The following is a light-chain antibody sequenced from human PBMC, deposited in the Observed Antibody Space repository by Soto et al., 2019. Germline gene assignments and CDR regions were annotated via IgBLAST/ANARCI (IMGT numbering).Light chain of an antibody. J-gene: IGKJ3*01. CDR3: QKYSSVPV. V-gene: IGKV1-27*01. Sequence: DIQMTQSPTSLSASVGDRVTITCRASQGIRNFVAWSQQKPGKAPKLLIYAASTLQSGVPSRFSGSGFGTDFTLTINSLQPEDFATYACQKYSSVPVFGPWTKVEIK. CDR1: QGIRNF. CDR2: AAS.